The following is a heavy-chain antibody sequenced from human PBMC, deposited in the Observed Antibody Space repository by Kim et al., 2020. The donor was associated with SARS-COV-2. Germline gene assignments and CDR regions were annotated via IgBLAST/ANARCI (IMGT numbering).Heavy chain of an antibody. CDR1: GYSFTSYW. V-gene: IGHV5-10-1*01. CDR3: ARLVVAGYDFWSGYYLNTGRSDP. CDR2: IDPSDSYT. Sequence: GESLKISCKGSGYSFTSYWISWVRQMPGKGLEWMGRIDPSDSYTNYSPYFQGHVTISADKSIGTAYLQWSSLKASDTAMYYCARLVVAGYDFWSGYYLNTGRSDPWGKGTLVTVSS. J-gene: IGHJ5*02. D-gene: IGHD3-3*01.